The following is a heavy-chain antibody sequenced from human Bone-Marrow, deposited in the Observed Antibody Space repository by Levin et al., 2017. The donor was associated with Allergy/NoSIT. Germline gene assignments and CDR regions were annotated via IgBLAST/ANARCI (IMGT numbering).Heavy chain of an antibody. Sequence: GGSLRLSCAASGFTFSSYGMHWVRQAPGKGLEWVAVISYDGSNKYYADSVKGRFTISRDNSKNTLYLQMNSLRAEDTAVYYCAKDDQHYYDSSGYQYYYYYGMDVWGQGTTVTVSS. CDR1: GFTFSSYG. J-gene: IGHJ6*02. CDR3: AKDDQHYYDSSGYQYYYYYGMDV. V-gene: IGHV3-30*18. CDR2: ISYDGSNK. D-gene: IGHD3-22*01.